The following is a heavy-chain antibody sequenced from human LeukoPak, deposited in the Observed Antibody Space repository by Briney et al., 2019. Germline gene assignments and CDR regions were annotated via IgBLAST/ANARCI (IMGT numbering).Heavy chain of an antibody. CDR3: ARHPALVGANRQMAFDI. CDR1: GGSISSSSYY. D-gene: IGHD1-26*01. Sequence: KPSETLSLTCTASGGSISSSSYYWGWIRQPPGKGLEWIGSIYYSGSTYYNPSLKSRVTISVDTSKNQFSLKLSSVTAADTAVYYCARHPALVGANRQMAFDIWGQGTMVTVSS. V-gene: IGHV4-39*01. J-gene: IGHJ3*02. CDR2: IYYSGST.